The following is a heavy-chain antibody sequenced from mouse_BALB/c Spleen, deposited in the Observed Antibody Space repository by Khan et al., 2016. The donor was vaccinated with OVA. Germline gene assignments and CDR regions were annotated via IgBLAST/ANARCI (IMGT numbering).Heavy chain of an antibody. CDR2: IYPGNNDT. CDR1: GYIFTSYL. CDR3: TRGGYSSFAY. Sequence: VQLQQSETVLARPGASVKMSCKASGYIFTSYLIHWVKQRPGQGLEWIGDIYPGNNDTTYNQKFKDKAKLTATTSASTAYMELSSLTNEDSAVYYCTRGGYSSFAYWGQGTLVTVSA. J-gene: IGHJ3*01. V-gene: IGHV1-5*01. D-gene: IGHD2-12*01.